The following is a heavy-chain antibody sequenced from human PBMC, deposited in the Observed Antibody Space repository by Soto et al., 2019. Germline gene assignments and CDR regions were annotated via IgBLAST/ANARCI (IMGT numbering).Heavy chain of an antibody. J-gene: IGHJ5*02. V-gene: IGHV1-18*01. CDR1: GYTFTSYG. Sequence: QVQLVQSGAEVKKPGASVKVSCKASGYTFTSYGISWVRQAPGQGLEWMGWISAYNGNTNYAQKLQGRVTMTTYTSTSTAYMELRSLRSDDTAVYYCARDRSRYCSGGSCYSDLHENWFDPWGQGTLVTVSS. CDR2: ISAYNGNT. CDR3: ARDRSRYCSGGSCYSDLHENWFDP. D-gene: IGHD2-15*01.